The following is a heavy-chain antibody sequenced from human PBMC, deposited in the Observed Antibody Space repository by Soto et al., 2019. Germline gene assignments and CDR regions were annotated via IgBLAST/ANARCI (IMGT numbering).Heavy chain of an antibody. D-gene: IGHD3-22*01. CDR1: GGTFSSYA. CDR2: IIPIVGTA. J-gene: IGHJ2*01. V-gene: IGHV1-69*01. Sequence: QVQLVQSGAEVKKPGSSVKVSCKASGGTFSSYAISWVRQAPGQGLEWMGGIIPIVGTANYAQKFQGRVTITADESTSTASMELSSVRSDDTAVYYCATPPQGSSGYYCDWYFDLWGRGTLVTVSS. CDR3: ATPPQGSSGYYCDWYFDL.